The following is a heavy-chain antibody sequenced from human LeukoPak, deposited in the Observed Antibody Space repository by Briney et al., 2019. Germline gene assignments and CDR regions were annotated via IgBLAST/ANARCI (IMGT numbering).Heavy chain of an antibody. CDR2: ITSAGGGT. CDR3: TKETGSHDN. Sequence: GGSLRLSCVASGFTFTNYAMTWVRQAPGKGLEWVSSITSAGGGTYYADSLKGRFTISRDNSKNTLYLQVNSLRAEDTAIYYCTKETGSHDNWGQGTLATVSS. CDR1: GFTFTNYA. V-gene: IGHV3-23*01. J-gene: IGHJ4*02. D-gene: IGHD1-26*01.